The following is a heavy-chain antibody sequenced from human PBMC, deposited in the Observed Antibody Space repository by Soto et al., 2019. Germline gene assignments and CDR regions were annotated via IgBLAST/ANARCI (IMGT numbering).Heavy chain of an antibody. D-gene: IGHD4-17*01. CDR1: PGYISSVGYY. CDR2: IYYTGNT. V-gene: IGHV4-31*03. CDR3: ARVTTVTTRFDY. J-gene: IGHJ4*02. Sequence: SETLSLTCTVSPGYISSVGYYWAWIRQHPGKGLEWIGNIYYTGNTYYNPSHTGRVTISLDTSKNQFSLKLSSVTAADTAVYYCARVTTVTTRFDYWGQGTLVTVSS.